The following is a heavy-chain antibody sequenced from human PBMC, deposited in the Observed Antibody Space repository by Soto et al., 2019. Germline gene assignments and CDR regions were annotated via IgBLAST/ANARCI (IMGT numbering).Heavy chain of an antibody. CDR3: EDDPDRHGYKPDAFDI. D-gene: IGHD5-12*01. CDR1: GFSFSSYG. Sequence: GGSLRLSCAASGFSFSSYGMVWVRQGPGKGLGRVSVTSRLGGRTYYADSVKGRLTISRDNSKNTLYLQMNSLRAEDTAVYYFEDDPDRHGYKPDAFDIWGQGTTVTVSS. J-gene: IGHJ6*02. V-gene: IGHV3-23*01. CDR2: TSRLGGRT.